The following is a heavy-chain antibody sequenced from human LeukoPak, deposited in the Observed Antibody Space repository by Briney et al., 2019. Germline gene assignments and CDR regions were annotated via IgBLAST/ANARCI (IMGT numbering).Heavy chain of an antibody. V-gene: IGHV1-2*02. CDR1: GYTFTGYY. CDR3: ANQATSGWHFS. J-gene: IGHJ5*02. D-gene: IGHD6-19*01. Sequence: GASVKVSCKASGYTFTGYYMHWVRQAPGQGPEWMGWINPNSGGTNYAQKFQGRVTMTRDTSLSTVYMELSRLRSDDTAVYYCANQATSGWHFSWGQGTLVTVSS. CDR2: INPNSGGT.